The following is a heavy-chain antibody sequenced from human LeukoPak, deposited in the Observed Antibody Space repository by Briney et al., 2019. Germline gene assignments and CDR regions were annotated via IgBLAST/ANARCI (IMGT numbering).Heavy chain of an antibody. Sequence: ASVKVSCKASGYTFTSYDINWVRQATGQGREWMGWMNPNSGNTGYAQKFQGRVTMTRNTSMSTAYMELSSLRSEDTAVYYCARQIGYYYDSSGYYRLFYWGQGTLVTVSS. J-gene: IGHJ4*02. V-gene: IGHV1-8*01. CDR2: MNPNSGNT. CDR3: ARQIGYYYDSSGYYRLFY. D-gene: IGHD3-22*01. CDR1: GYTFTSYD.